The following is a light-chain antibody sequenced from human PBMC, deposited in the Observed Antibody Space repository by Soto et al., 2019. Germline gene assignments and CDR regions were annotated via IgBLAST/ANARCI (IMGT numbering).Light chain of an antibody. CDR3: GTWDSSLSAVV. V-gene: IGLV1-51*01. Sequence: QSVLTQPPSASGTPGQRVTISCSGSSFNIGRNPVNWYQQFPGTAPKLLIYDNNKRPSGIPDRFSGSKSGTSATLGITGLQTGDEADYYCGTWDSSLSAVVFGGGTKLTVL. CDR1: SFNIGRNP. J-gene: IGLJ2*01. CDR2: DNN.